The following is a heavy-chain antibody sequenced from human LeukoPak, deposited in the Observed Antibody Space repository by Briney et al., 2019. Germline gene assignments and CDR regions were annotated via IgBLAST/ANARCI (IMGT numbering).Heavy chain of an antibody. CDR3: ARDEITTEENDFDY. CDR2: INPSDGWT. Sequence: ASVKVSCKASGYTFTSYYMHWVRQAPGQGLDWVAIINPSDGWTKYAQRFQGRVTLTRDTSTSTVYMELGSLTSEDTAVYYCARDEITTEENDFDYWGQGTLVTVSS. J-gene: IGHJ4*02. V-gene: IGHV1-46*01. CDR1: GYTFTSYY. D-gene: IGHD1-1*01.